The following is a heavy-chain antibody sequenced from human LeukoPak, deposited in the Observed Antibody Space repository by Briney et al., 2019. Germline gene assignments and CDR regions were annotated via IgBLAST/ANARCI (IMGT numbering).Heavy chain of an antibody. CDR3: ARGYDFHDS. CDR1: GGSISSYY. V-gene: IGHV4-4*07. Sequence: SETLSLTCTVSGGSISSYYWTWIRQPAGKGLEWIGRLHTSGSTNYNPSLKSRLTMSVDTSKNQFSLKLSSVTAADTAVSYCARGYDFHDSWGQGTLVTVSS. D-gene: IGHD5-12*01. CDR2: LHTSGST. J-gene: IGHJ4*02.